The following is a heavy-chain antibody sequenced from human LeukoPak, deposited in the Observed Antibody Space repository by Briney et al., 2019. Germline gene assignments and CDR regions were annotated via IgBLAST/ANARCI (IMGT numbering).Heavy chain of an antibody. D-gene: IGHD6-13*01. J-gene: IGHJ6*02. V-gene: IGHV1-18*01. CDR3: ATVYSSSWYGTDYYYYGMDV. Sequence: ASVKVSCKASGYTFTSSGISWVRQAPGQGLEWMGWISAYNGNTNYAQKLQGRVTMTTDTSTSTAYTELRSLRSDDTAVYYCATVYSSSWYGTDYYYYGMDVWGQGTTVTVSS. CDR2: ISAYNGNT. CDR1: GYTFTSSG.